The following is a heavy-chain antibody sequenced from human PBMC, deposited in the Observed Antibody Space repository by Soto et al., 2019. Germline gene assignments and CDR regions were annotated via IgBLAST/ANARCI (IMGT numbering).Heavy chain of an antibody. J-gene: IGHJ4*02. CDR3: ARQRTSVVTQAYFDS. D-gene: IGHD2-21*02. V-gene: IGHV4-39*01. CDR2: IYYSGST. Sequence: LSLTCTVTDDSISNRSYYWGWIRQPPGKGLEWIGSIYYSGSTYNNPSLKSRVSMSVDTSKNQFSLKLRSVTAADTALYYCARQRTSVVTQAYFDSWGQGSLVTVSS. CDR1: DDSISNRSYY.